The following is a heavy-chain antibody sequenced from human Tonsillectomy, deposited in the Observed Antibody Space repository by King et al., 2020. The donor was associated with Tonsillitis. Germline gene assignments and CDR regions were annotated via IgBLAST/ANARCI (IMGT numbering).Heavy chain of an antibody. CDR1: GFSLITSGVG. V-gene: IGHV2-5*02. CDR3: ARRHSGLLVAAPIRDAFDI. D-gene: IGHD5-12*01. J-gene: IGHJ3*02. CDR2: IYWDNDT. Sequence: TLKESGPTLVKPTETLTLTCTFSGFSLITSGVGAGWIRQPPGKALEWLALIYWDNDTRYSPSLKSRLTITKDTSRNKVVLTMTNMDPVDTATYFCARRHSGLLVAAPIRDAFDIWGQGTMVTVSS.